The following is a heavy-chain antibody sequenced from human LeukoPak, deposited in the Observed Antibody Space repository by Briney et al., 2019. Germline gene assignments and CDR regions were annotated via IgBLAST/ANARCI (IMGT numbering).Heavy chain of an antibody. J-gene: IGHJ4*02. CDR1: GGTFSSYT. D-gene: IGHD3-10*01. CDR3: ARVGAYYGVQIGVIDY. Sequence: GSSVKVSCKASGGTFSSYTISWVRQAPGQGLEWMGRIIPILGIANYAQKFQGRVTITADKSTSTAYMELSSLRSEDTAVYCCARVGAYYGVQIGVIDYWGQGTLVTVSS. CDR2: IIPILGIA. V-gene: IGHV1-69*02.